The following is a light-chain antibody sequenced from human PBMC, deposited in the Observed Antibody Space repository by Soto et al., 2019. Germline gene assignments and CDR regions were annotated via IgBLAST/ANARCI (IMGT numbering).Light chain of an antibody. V-gene: IGLV2-11*01. Sequence: HSVLTQPRSVSGSPGQSVTISCIGISSDVSDYKYVSWYQEFPGKAPKLIIYDVDKRPSGVPDRFSGSKSGNTASLTISGLQAEDEADYFCCSYTGTYTVVFGGGTKLT. CDR1: SSDVSDYKY. CDR3: CSYTGTYTVV. CDR2: DVD. J-gene: IGLJ3*02.